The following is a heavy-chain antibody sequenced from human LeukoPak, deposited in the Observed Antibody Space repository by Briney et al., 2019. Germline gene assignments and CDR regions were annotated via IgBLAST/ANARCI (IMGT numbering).Heavy chain of an antibody. V-gene: IGHV1-18*01. CDR1: GYTFTSYG. CDR3: ARDGIAAAGNWGGMDV. CDR2: TSAYNGNT. J-gene: IGHJ6*02. D-gene: IGHD6-13*01. Sequence: GASVKVSCKASGYTFTSYGISWVRQAPGQGLEWMGWTSAYNGNTNYAQKLQGRVTMTTDTSTSTAYMELRSLRSDDTAVYYCARDGIAAAGNWGGMDVWGQGTTVTVSS.